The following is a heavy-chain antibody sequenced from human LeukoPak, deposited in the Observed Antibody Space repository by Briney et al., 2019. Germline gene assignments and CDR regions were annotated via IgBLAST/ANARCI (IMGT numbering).Heavy chain of an antibody. D-gene: IGHD3-3*01. J-gene: IGHJ6*03. CDR1: GFTVSRKY. V-gene: IGHV3-66*01. CDR3: ARETQYYDFWSGYHRPYYYYYMDV. CDR2: IYSGDNT. Sequence: GGSLRLSCAASGFTVSRKYMTWVRQAPGKGLEWVSIIYSGDNTYYADSVKGRFTISRDNSKNTLYLQMNSLRAEDTAVYYCARETQYYDFWSGYHRPYYYYYMDVWGKGTTVTVSS.